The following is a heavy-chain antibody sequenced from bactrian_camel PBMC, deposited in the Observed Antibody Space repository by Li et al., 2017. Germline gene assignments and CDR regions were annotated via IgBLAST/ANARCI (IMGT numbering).Heavy chain of an antibody. Sequence: VQLVESGGGSVQTGGPLRLSCAASGYHFPSYCIGWFRQRPGKEREGVAVINTQGRSDYADSVKDRFTISKDNTKSTAYLQMNNLKPEDTAMYYCAADKATDCRGGYDRLKRRTWGVDFAYWGRGTQVTVS. V-gene: IGHV3S53*01. J-gene: IGHJ6*01. CDR1: GYHFPSYC. CDR2: INTQGRS. CDR3: AADKATDCRGGYDRLKRRTWGVDFAY. D-gene: IGHD2*01.